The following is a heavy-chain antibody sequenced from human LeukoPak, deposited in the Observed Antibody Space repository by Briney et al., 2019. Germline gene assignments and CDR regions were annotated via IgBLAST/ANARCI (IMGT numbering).Heavy chain of an antibody. CDR2: IYYSGST. CDR3: ARVLCSSTSCYWSYYYYMDV. D-gene: IGHD2-2*01. J-gene: IGHJ6*03. Sequence: PSETLSLTCTVSGGSISSSSYYWGWIRQPPGKGLEWIGYIYYSGSTYYNPSLKSRVTISVDTSKNQFSLRLSSVTAADTAVYYCARVLCSSTSCYWSYYYYMDVWGKGTTVTVSS. CDR1: GGSISSSSYY. V-gene: IGHV4-30-4*08.